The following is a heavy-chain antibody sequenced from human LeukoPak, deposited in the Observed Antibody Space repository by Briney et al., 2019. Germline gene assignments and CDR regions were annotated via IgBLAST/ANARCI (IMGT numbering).Heavy chain of an antibody. CDR3: ARSITFDY. CDR1: GFTFSSYS. V-gene: IGHV3-48*04. J-gene: IGHJ4*02. CDR2: ISSSGSTI. Sequence: PGGSLRLSCAASGFTFSSYSMNWVRQTPGKGLEWVSYISSSGSTIYYADSVKGRFTISRDNAKNSLYLQMNSLRAEDTAVYFCARSITFDYWGQETLVTVSS. D-gene: IGHD3-10*01.